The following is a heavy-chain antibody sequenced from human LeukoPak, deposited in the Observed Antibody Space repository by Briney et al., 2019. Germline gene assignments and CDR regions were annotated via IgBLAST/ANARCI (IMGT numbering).Heavy chain of an antibody. CDR1: GGSLSSGDYY. V-gene: IGHV4-30-4*08. D-gene: IGHD3-3*01. CDR2: IYYSGST. J-gene: IGHJ5*02. CDR3: ARGNYDFWSGTTNWFNP. Sequence: PSQTLSLTCTVSGGSLSSGDYYWSWIRQPPGKGLEWIGYIYYSGSTYYNPSLKSRVTISVDTSKNQFSLKLSSVTAADTAVYYCARGNYDFWSGTTNWFNPWGQGTLVTVSS.